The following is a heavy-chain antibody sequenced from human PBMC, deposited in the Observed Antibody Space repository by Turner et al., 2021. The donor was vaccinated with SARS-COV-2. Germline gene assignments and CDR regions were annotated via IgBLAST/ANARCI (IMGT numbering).Heavy chain of an antibody. D-gene: IGHD6-13*01. J-gene: IGHJ5*02. CDR1: GYTLTELS. Sequence: QAQLVQSGAEEKNPGASERVPCSVPGYTLTELSMHWVRQAPGKGLEWMGGFDPEDGETIYAQKFQGRVTMTEDTSTDTAYMELSSLRSEDTAVYYCATAPPIAAAGRWFDPWGQGTLVTVSS. CDR2: FDPEDGET. V-gene: IGHV1-24*01. CDR3: ATAPPIAAAGRWFDP.